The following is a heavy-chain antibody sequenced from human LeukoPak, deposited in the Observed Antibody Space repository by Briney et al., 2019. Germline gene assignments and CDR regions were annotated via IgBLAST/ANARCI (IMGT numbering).Heavy chain of an antibody. Sequence: GGSLRLSCTASGVIFSNFAMHWVRQAPGKGLEWLAFISHEGGDTKYTDSVKGRFTVSRDNSYNTVFLQMNTLKFEDTSVYYCARDWDPLPTAIGSAAFDLWGQGTLVTVSS. D-gene: IGHD2-21*02. CDR1: GVIFSNFA. J-gene: IGHJ3*01. CDR3: ARDWDPLPTAIGSAAFDL. V-gene: IGHV3-30-3*01. CDR2: ISHEGGDT.